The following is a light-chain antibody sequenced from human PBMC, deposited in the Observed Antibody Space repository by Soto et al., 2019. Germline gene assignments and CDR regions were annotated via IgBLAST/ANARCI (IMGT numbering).Light chain of an antibody. CDR3: QQYYSYPWT. Sequence: AIRMTQSPSSFSASTGDRVTITCRASQCISSYLAWYQQKPGKAPKLLIYAASTLQSGVTSRFSGSASGTDFTLTISCLQSEDFATYYCQQYYSYPWTFGQGTKVEIK. CDR2: AAS. CDR1: QCISSY. V-gene: IGKV1-8*01. J-gene: IGKJ1*01.